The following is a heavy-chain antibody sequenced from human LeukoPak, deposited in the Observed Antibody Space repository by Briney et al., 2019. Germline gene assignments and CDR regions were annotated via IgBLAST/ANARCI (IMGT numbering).Heavy chain of an antibody. D-gene: IGHD2-2*01. V-gene: IGHV3-11*01. CDR2: ISNGDNTI. CDR3: ARYHPWFDP. Sequence: GGSLRLSCAASGFTLSDYYMSWIRQAPGKGLEWVSYISNGDNTIYYADSVKGRFTISRDNAKNSLYLQMNSLRAEDTAVYYCARYHPWFDPWGQGTLVTVSS. CDR1: GFTLSDYY. J-gene: IGHJ5*02.